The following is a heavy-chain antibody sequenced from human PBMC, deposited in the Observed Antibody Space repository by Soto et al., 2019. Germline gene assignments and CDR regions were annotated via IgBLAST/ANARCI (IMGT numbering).Heavy chain of an antibody. CDR2: ISGSGGST. Sequence: ARALGLSWGASGFTFNPKALSWVLQAPGKGLEWVSAISGSGGSTYYADAVKARFTISRDNSQNTLYLQMNSLRAEDTAVYYCGTYSSSYNFDYWGQGTLVSVSS. V-gene: IGHV3-23*01. D-gene: IGHD6-13*01. CDR1: GFTFNPKA. CDR3: GTYSSSYNFDY. J-gene: IGHJ4*02.